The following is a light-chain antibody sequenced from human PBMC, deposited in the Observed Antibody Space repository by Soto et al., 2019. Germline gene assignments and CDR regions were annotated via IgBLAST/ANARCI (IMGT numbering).Light chain of an antibody. V-gene: IGLV2-23*02. CDR2: EVN. Sequence: QSALTQPASVSGSPGQSITISCTGTSGDIGSYNLVSWYQHHPGKAPQLMIYEVNKRPSGVSDRFSGSKSGNTASLTISGFQSEDETDYYCCSYAGSSTPFVFGTGTKVTVL. CDR3: CSYAGSSTPFV. CDR1: SGDIGSYNL. J-gene: IGLJ1*01.